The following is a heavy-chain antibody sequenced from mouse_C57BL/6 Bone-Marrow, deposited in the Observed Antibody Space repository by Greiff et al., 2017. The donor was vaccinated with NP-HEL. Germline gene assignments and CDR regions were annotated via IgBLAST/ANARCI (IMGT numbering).Heavy chain of an antibody. Sequence: QVHVKQSGAELVKPGASVKLSCKASGYTFTEYTIHWVKQRSGQGLEWIGWFYPGSGSIKYNEKFKDKATLTADKSSSTVYMELSRLTSEDSAVYFCARPGDYYRPRYWYFDVWGTGTTVSVSS. CDR3: ARPGDYYRPRYWYFDV. V-gene: IGHV1-62-2*01. D-gene: IGHD1-1*01. CDR1: GYTFTEYT. J-gene: IGHJ1*03. CDR2: FYPGSGSI.